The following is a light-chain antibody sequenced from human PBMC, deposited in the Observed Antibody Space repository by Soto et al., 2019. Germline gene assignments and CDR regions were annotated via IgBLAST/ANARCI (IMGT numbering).Light chain of an antibody. CDR1: SSDVGGYNY. CDR3: SSYTSRSTEV. V-gene: IGLV2-14*01. CDR2: DVS. J-gene: IGLJ2*01. Sequence: QLVLTRPASVSGSPGQSITISCTGTSSDVGGYNYVSWYQQHPGKAPKLMIYDVSNRPSGVSNRFSGSKSGNTASLTISGLQAEDEADYYCSSYTSRSTEVFGGGTKLTVL.